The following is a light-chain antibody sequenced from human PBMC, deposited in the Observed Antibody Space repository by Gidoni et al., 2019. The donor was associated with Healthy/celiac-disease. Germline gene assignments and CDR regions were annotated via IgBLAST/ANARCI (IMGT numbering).Light chain of an antibody. Sequence: QSALTQHASGSGSPGQSITISCTGTSSDVGSYNLVPWYQQHPGTAPKRMVYEGSKRPSGVANRFSGSKSGNTASLTISGLQSEDEADYYCCSYAGRVVFGGGTKLTVL. J-gene: IGLJ2*01. CDR1: SSDVGSYNL. CDR3: CSYAGRVV. V-gene: IGLV2-23*01. CDR2: EGS.